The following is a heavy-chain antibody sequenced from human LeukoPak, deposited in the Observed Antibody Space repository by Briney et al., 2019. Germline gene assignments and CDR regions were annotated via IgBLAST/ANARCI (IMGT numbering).Heavy chain of an antibody. D-gene: IGHD3-10*01. V-gene: IGHV4-61*02. CDR2: IYTSGST. CDR3: ARGGNYYGSGSYYKS. CDR1: GGSISSGSYY. J-gene: IGHJ5*02. Sequence: SETLSLTCSVSGGSISSGSYYWSWIRQPAGKGLEWIGRIYTSGSTNYNPSLKSRVTISVDTSKNQFSLKLSSVTAADTAVYYCARGGNYYGSGSYYKSWGQGTLVTVSS.